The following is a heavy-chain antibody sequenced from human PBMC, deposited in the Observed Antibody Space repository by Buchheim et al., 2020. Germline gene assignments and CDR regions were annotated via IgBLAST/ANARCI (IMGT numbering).Heavy chain of an antibody. CDR2: ISYDGSNK. CDR3: AYNPVPDCSSTSGDVSPAICGMDV. V-gene: IGHV3-30*03. Sequence: QVQLVESGGGVVQPGRSLRLSCAASGLAFSSYGMHWVRQAPGKGLEWVAVISYDGSNKYYADSVKGRFTISRDNSKNTLYLQMNSLRGKATAVYYCAYNPVPDCSSTSGDVSPAICGMDVGGQGTT. J-gene: IGHJ6*02. CDR1: GLAFSSYG. D-gene: IGHD2-2*01.